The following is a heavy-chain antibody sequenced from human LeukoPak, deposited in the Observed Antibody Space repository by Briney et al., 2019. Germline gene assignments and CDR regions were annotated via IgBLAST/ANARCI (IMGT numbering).Heavy chain of an antibody. J-gene: IGHJ4*02. D-gene: IGHD3-10*01. CDR1: GFTFSSYE. CDR2: ISSSGSTI. Sequence: GGSLRLSCAASGFTFSSYEMNWVRQAPGKGLEGVSYISSSGSTIYYADSVKGRFTISRDNAKNSLYLQMNSLRAEDTAVYYCARDQVLLWFGELKYYFDYWGQGTLVTVSS. V-gene: IGHV3-48*03. CDR3: ARDQVLLWFGELKYYFDY.